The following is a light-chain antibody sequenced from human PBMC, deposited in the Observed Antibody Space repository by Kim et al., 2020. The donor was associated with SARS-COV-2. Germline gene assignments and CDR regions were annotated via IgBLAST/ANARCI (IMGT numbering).Light chain of an antibody. CDR3: QTWDSGIGV. CDR1: SGHNTDA. V-gene: IGLV4-69*01. Sequence: ASVIPPCTLTSGHNTDANAWHRQQPETGPRYMLTLTSDDNHHKGGGVPDRFSGSSSGAVRYLTISSLQSEDEADYYCQTWDSGIGVFAGGTQLTVL. CDR2: LTSDDNH. J-gene: IGLJ2*01.